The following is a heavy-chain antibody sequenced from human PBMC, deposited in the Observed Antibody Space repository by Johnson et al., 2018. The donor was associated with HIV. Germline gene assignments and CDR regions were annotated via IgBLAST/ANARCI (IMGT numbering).Heavy chain of an antibody. Sequence: MQLVESGGGLIQPGGSLRLSCAASGFTVSASSMIWVRQAPGEGLQWVAIIQSGGTTDYAAPVKGRFTISRDDSKNTLYLQMNSLKTEDTAVFYCPTESMVRGVMGAFDIWGQGTMVTVSS. CDR2: IQSGGTT. J-gene: IGHJ3*02. CDR1: GFTVSASS. D-gene: IGHD3-10*01. CDR3: PTESMVRGVMGAFDI. V-gene: IGHV3-15*07.